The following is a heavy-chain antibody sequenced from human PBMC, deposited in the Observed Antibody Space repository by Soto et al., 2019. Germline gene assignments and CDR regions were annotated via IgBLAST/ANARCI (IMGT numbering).Heavy chain of an antibody. D-gene: IGHD3-3*01. V-gene: IGHV1-2*02. CDR2: INPATGAA. Sequence: QLHLVQSGAVVKKPGASVTVSCSASGYPVTAYYMHWVRQAPGRGLEWMGGINPATGAAKYTQTFQGRVTMTRDTSTSTVFLELSGLTSVDTAVFYGARGGGVGVAGSAAFDMWGQGTLVTVSS. J-gene: IGHJ3*02. CDR1: GYPVTAYY. CDR3: ARGGGVGVAGSAAFDM.